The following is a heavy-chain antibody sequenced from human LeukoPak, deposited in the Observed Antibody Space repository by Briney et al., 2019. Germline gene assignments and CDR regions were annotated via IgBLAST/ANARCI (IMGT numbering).Heavy chain of an antibody. CDR2: ISHDVKTT. CDR1: GFSFSDSV. Sequence: PGGSLRLSCVASGFSFSDSVIHWVRQAPGKGLEWVAVISHDVKTTYYADSAKGRFTISRDNSRNTVFLEMNSLSVEDTATYYCIRDFRSADLWGQGTLVTVTS. CDR3: IRDFRSADL. J-gene: IGHJ5*02. V-gene: IGHV3-30*04.